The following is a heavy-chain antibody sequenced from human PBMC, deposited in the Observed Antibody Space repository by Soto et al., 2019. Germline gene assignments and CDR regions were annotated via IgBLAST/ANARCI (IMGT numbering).Heavy chain of an antibody. Sequence: ASVKVSCKASGYTFTSYGISWVRQAPGQGLEWMGWISAYNGNTNYAQKLQGRVTMTTDTSTSTAYMELRSLRSDDTPVYYCARGGGYCSGGSCYSCRGPAFGIWGQGQMFT. CDR3: ARGGGYCSGGSCYSCRGPAFGI. D-gene: IGHD2-15*01. CDR2: ISAYNGNT. V-gene: IGHV1-18*01. J-gene: IGHJ3*02. CDR1: GYTFTSYG.